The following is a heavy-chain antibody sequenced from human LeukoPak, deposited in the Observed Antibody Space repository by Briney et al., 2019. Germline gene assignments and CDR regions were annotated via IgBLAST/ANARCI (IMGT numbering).Heavy chain of an antibody. CDR1: GFTFSNYA. CDR2: IRDSGGST. Sequence: PGGSLRLSCAASGFTFSNYAMSWVRQAPGKGLEWVSGIRDSGGSTYYADSVKGRSTISRDNSRNTLYLQMNSLRAEDTALYYCAKDLMAGGIGYRMNVFDIWGQGTMVTVSS. V-gene: IGHV3-23*01. CDR3: AKDLMAGGIGYRMNVFDI. D-gene: IGHD3-22*01. J-gene: IGHJ3*02.